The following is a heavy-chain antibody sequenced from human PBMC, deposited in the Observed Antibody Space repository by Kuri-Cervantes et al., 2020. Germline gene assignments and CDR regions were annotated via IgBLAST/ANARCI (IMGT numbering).Heavy chain of an antibody. CDR3: AHSVPEYDILTGYQGDWFDP. D-gene: IGHD3-9*01. V-gene: IGHV2-26*01. CDR2: IFSNDEK. J-gene: IGHJ5*02. Sequence: SGPTLVKPTETLTLTCTVSGFSLSNARMGVSWIRQPPGKALEWLAHIFSNDEKSYSTSLKSRLTISKDTSKSQVVLTMTNMDPVDTATYYCAHSVPEYDILTGYQGDWFDPWGQGTLVTVSS. CDR1: GFSLSNARMG.